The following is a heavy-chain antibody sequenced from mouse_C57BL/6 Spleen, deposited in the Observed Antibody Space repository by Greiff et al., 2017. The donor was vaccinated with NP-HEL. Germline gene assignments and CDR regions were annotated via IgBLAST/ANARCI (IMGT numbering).Heavy chain of an antibody. D-gene: IGHD3-2*02. J-gene: IGHJ3*01. CDR2: IYPSDSET. CDR1: GYTFTSYW. Sequence: QVQLQQSGAELVRPGSSVKLSCKASGYTFTSYWMDWVKQRPGQGLEWIGNIYPSDSETHYNQKFKDKATLTVDKSSSTAYMQLSSLTSEDSAVYYCARGDSSASFAYWGQGTLVTVSA. V-gene: IGHV1-61*01. CDR3: ARGDSSASFAY.